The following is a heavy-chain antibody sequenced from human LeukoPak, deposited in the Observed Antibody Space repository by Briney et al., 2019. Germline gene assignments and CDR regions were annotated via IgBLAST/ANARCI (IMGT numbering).Heavy chain of an antibody. CDR1: GGSISSGGYS. CDR3: ARGVGTAAFYDMDV. CDR2: IYHSGST. J-gene: IGHJ6*02. D-gene: IGHD1-1*01. V-gene: IGHV4-30-2*01. Sequence: SETLSLTCAVSGGSISSGGYSWRWIRQPPGKGPEWIGYIYHSGSTYYNPSLKSRVTISVDRSKNQFSLKLSSVTAADTAVYYCARGVGTAAFYDMDVWGQGTTVTVSS.